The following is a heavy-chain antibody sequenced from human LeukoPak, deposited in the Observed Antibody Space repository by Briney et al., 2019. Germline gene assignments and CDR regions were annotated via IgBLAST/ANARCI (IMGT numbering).Heavy chain of an antibody. V-gene: IGHV3-64*01. Sequence: GGSLRLSCAASGFTFSSYAMHWVRQAPGKGLEYVSAISSNGGSTYYANSVKGRFTISRDNSKNTLYLQMGSLRAEDMAVYYCARWGYCSGGSCYADYWGQGTLVTVSS. CDR1: GFTFSSYA. D-gene: IGHD2-15*01. J-gene: IGHJ4*02. CDR2: ISSNGGST. CDR3: ARWGYCSGGSCYADY.